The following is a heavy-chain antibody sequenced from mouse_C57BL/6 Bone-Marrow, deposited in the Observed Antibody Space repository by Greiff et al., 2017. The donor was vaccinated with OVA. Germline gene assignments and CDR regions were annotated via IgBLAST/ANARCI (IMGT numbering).Heavy chain of an antibody. CDR1: GFNIKDDY. CDR3: TTYGSNYVGYAMDY. J-gene: IGHJ4*01. D-gene: IGHD2-5*01. Sequence: EVQLQESGAELVRPGASVKLSCTASGFNIKDDYMHWVKQRPEQGLEWIGWIDPENGDTEYASKFQGKATITADTSSNTAYLQLSSLTSEDTAVYYCTTYGSNYVGYAMDYWGQGTSVTVSS. V-gene: IGHV14-4*01. CDR2: IDPENGDT.